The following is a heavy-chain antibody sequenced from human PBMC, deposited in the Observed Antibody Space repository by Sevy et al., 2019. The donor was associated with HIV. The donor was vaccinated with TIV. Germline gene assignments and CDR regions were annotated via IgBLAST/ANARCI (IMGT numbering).Heavy chain of an antibody. CDR1: GYTFTTYG. J-gene: IGHJ3*02. Sequence: ASVKVSCKASGYTFTTYGISWVRQAPGQGLEWMGWISTYNGNTNYAQKLQDRVTMTTDTSTSTAYMELRGLRSDDTAVYYCARGARFGDAFDIWGQGTMVTVSS. V-gene: IGHV1-18*01. CDR3: ARGARFGDAFDI. D-gene: IGHD3-10*01. CDR2: ISTYNGNT.